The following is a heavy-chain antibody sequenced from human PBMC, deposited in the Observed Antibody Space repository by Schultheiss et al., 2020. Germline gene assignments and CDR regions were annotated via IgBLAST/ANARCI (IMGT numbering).Heavy chain of an antibody. CDR1: GFTFSDYY. CDR3: ATTTGTTGEAFDI. Sequence: GGSLRLSCAASGFTFSDYYMSWIRQAPGKGLEWVASISRSTTYTYYAESVKGRFTISRDNAKNSLYLQMNSLRAEDTAVYYCATTTGTTGEAFDIWGQGTMVTVSS. CDR2: ISRSTTYT. V-gene: IGHV3-11*03. J-gene: IGHJ3*02. D-gene: IGHD1-1*01.